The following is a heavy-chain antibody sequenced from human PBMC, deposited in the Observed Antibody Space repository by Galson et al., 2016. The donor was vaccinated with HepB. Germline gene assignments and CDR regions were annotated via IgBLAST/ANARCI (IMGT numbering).Heavy chain of an antibody. CDR3: VISIRGISVGPFDY. Sequence: SLRLSCAGTGFTFSSFGMSWVRQAPGKGLEWVSVISAMDDQIYYADSVRGRFTISRDNSRSSLFLEMNSLRAEDTAVYYCVISIRGISVGPFDYWGQGTPVVFAS. CDR2: ISAMDDQI. J-gene: IGHJ4*02. V-gene: IGHV3-23*01. D-gene: IGHD3-10*01. CDR1: GFTFSSFG.